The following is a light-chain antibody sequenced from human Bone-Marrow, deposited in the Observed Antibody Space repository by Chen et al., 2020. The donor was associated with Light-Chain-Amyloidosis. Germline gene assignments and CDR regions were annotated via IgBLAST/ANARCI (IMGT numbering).Light chain of an antibody. V-gene: IGKV1-9*01. J-gene: IGKJ2*01. CDR1: QGISSY. Sequence: DIQWTQSPSFLSASVGDRVTITCRASQGISSYLAWYQQKPGKAPKLLIYAASTLQSGVPSRFSGSGSGTEFTLTISSLQPEDFATYYCQQLNSYPRYTFGQGTKLEIK. CDR2: AAS. CDR3: QQLNSYPRYT.